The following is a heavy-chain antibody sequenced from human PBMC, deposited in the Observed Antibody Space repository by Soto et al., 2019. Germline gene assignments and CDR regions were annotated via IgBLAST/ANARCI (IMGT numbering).Heavy chain of an antibody. CDR3: ARGWTVTTDYYYMDV. D-gene: IGHD4-17*01. CDR1: GGTFSSYT. J-gene: IGHJ6*03. CDR2: IIPILGIA. V-gene: IGHV1-69*02. Sequence: QVQLVQSGAEVKKPGSSVKVSCKASGGTFSSYTISWVLQAPRQGLEWMGRIIPILGIANYAQKFQGRVTITADKSTSTAYMELSSLRSEDTAVYYCARGWTVTTDYYYMDVWGKGTTVTVSS.